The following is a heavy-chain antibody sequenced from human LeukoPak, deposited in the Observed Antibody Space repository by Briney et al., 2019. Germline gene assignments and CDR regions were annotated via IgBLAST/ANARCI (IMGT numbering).Heavy chain of an antibody. J-gene: IGHJ4*02. V-gene: IGHV3-30-3*01. CDR2: ISYDGSNK. Sequence: GGSLRLSCAASGFTFSSYAMHWVHQAPGKGLEWVAVISYDGSNKYYADSVKGRFTISRDNSKNTLYLQMNSLRAEDTAVYYCARGRESSSPRGDYWGQGTLVTVSS. D-gene: IGHD6-6*01. CDR3: ARGRESSSPRGDY. CDR1: GFTFSSYA.